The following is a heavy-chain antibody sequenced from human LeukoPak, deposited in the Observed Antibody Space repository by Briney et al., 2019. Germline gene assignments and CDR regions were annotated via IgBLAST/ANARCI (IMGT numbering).Heavy chain of an antibody. CDR2: ISYDGSNK. CDR3: ARSDYDKYYYYYYMDV. J-gene: IGHJ6*03. Sequence: GGSLRLSCEGSGFSFSSYWMTWVRQAPGKGLEWVAVISYDGSNKYYADSVKGRFTISRDNSKNTLYLQMNSLRAEDTAVYYCARSDYDKYYYYYYMDVWGKGTTVTISS. V-gene: IGHV3-30*03. CDR1: GFSFSSYW. D-gene: IGHD3-9*01.